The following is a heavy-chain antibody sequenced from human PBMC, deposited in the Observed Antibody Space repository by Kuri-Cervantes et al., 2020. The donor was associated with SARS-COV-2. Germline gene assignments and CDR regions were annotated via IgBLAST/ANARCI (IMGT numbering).Heavy chain of an antibody. J-gene: IGHJ6*02. V-gene: IGHV1-69*06. Sequence: SVKVSCKASGGTFSSYAISWVRQAPGQGLEWMGGIIPIFGTANYAQKFQGRVTITADKSTSTAYMELSSLRSEDTAVYYCAREGQQQLVPGRYYYYYYGMDVWGQGTTVTVSS. CDR1: GGTFSSYA. CDR3: AREGQQQLVPGRYYYYYYGMDV. CDR2: IIPIFGTA. D-gene: IGHD6-13*01.